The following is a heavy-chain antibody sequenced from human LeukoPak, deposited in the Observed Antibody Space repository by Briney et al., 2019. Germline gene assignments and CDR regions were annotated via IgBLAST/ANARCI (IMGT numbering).Heavy chain of an antibody. J-gene: IGHJ4*02. V-gene: IGHV1-18*01. CDR1: GYTFIRYG. D-gene: IGHD2-2*01. CDR2: ISGYNGNT. Sequence: GASVKVSCKASGYTFIRYGINWVRQAPGQGLEWMGWISGYNGNTNYAQKLQGRVTLTTDTPTNTAYMDLRSLKSDDTAVYYCARGYCSSTTCLYFDNWGQGTPVTVFS. CDR3: ARGYCSSTTCLYFDN.